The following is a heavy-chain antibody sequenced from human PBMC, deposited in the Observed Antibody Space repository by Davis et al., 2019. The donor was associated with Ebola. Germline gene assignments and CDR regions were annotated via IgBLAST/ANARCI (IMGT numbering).Heavy chain of an antibody. V-gene: IGHV4-59*01. CDR3: ARVGYYDSSGPFDY. CDR1: GGSISSYY. D-gene: IGHD3-22*01. CDR2: IYYSGST. J-gene: IGHJ4*02. Sequence: GSLRLSCTVSGGSISSYYWSWIRQPPGKGLEWIGYIYYSGSTNYNPSLKSRVTISIDTSKNQFSLKLSSVTAADTAVYYCARVGYYDSSGPFDYWGQGTLVTVSS.